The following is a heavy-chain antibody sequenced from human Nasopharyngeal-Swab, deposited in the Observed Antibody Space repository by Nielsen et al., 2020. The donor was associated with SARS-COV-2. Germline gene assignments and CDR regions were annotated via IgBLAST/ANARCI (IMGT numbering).Heavy chain of an antibody. J-gene: IGHJ4*02. V-gene: IGHV3-30*18. D-gene: IGHD2-21*01. Sequence: GESLKISCAASGFSFSTYWMHWVRQVPGKGLEWVAFISYEGSIRNYIDSVKGRFTVSRDSSKNTVYLQMNSLRPDDTAVYFCAKSMAYFQLSGTYNLDFWGQGTLVTVSS. CDR1: GFSFSTYW. CDR2: ISYEGSIR. CDR3: AKSMAYFQLSGTYNLDF.